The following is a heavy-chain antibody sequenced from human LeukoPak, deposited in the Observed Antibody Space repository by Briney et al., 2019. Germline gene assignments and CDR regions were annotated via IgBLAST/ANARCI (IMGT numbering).Heavy chain of an antibody. V-gene: IGHV1-2*02. CDR3: ARDSGGYYSRGGYY. Sequence: ASVKVSCKASGYTFTGYHMHWVRQAPGQGLEWMGWINPNSGGTNYAQKFQGRVTMTRDTSISTAYMELSRLRSDDTAVYYCARDSGGYYSRGGYYWGQGTLVTVSS. CDR1: GYTFTGYH. CDR2: INPNSGGT. J-gene: IGHJ4*02. D-gene: IGHD3-22*01.